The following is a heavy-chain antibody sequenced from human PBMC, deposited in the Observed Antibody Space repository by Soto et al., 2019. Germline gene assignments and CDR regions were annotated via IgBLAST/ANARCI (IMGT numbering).Heavy chain of an antibody. Sequence: ASVKVSCKASGGTFSSYTISWVRQAPGQGLEWMGRIIPILGIANYAQKFQGRVTITADKSTSTAYMELSSLRSEDTAVYYCASDRRLGYCSSTSCQRGFDYWGQGTLVTVSS. CDR3: ASDRRLGYCSSTSCQRGFDY. D-gene: IGHD2-2*01. V-gene: IGHV1-69*02. CDR2: IIPILGIA. J-gene: IGHJ4*02. CDR1: GGTFSSYT.